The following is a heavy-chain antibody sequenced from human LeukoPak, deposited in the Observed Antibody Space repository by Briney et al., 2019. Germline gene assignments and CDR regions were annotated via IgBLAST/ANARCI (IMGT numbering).Heavy chain of an antibody. CDR1: GGSISSTSYN. CDR2: IYYSGST. CDR3: TRGSIAYYYMDV. D-gene: IGHD3-22*01. V-gene: IGHV4-61*05. Sequence: MASETLSLTCTVSGGSISSTSYNWGWIRQPPGKGLEWIGNIYYSGSTNYNPSLKSRVTISVDTSKNQFSLKLSSVTAADTAVYYCTRGSIAYYYMDVWGKGTTVTISS. J-gene: IGHJ6*03.